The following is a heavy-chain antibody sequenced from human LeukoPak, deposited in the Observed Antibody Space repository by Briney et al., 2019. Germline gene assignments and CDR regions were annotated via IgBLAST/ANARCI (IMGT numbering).Heavy chain of an antibody. J-gene: IGHJ3*02. CDR3: ARGQGHGFDI. CDR1: GFTFSSYW. V-gene: IGHV3-74*01. CDR2: INNDGSST. Sequence: GGSLRLSCAASGFTFSSYWMHWVRQAPGKALVWVSGINNDGSSTKYADSVKGRFTISRDNAKNTLYVQVNSLRVDDTAVYYCARGQGHGFDIWGQGTMVTVSS.